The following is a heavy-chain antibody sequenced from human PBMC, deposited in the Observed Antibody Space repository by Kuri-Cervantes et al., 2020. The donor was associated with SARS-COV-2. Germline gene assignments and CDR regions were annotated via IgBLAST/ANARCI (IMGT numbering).Heavy chain of an antibody. J-gene: IGHJ4*02. D-gene: IGHD4-17*01. CDR3: TSYDYGDY. V-gene: IGHV3-73*01. CDR1: GFTFSGAA. CDR2: IRSKANSYAT. Sequence: GESLKISCAASGFTFSGAAMHWVRQASGKGLEWVGRIRSKANSYATAYAASVKGRFTISRDDSKNTAYLQMNSLKTEDTAVYYCTSYDYGDYWGQGTLVTVSS.